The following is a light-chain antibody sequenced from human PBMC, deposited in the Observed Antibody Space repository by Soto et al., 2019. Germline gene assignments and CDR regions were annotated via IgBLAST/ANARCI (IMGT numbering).Light chain of an antibody. J-gene: IGKJ5*01. CDR2: AAS. CDR3: QQYNSYCIT. CDR1: QGISSW. V-gene: IGKV1D-16*01. Sequence: DIQMTQSPSSLSSSVGDRVTITCRSSQGISSWFSWYQQKPGKAPKSLIYAASILQSVVPSRFRGSGSGTDFTLTISSLQPEDFATYYCQQYNSYCITFGQGTRQAI.